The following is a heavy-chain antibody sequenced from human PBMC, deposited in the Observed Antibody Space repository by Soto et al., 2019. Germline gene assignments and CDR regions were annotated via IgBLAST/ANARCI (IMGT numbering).Heavy chain of an antibody. Sequence: QVQLQESGPGLVKPSQTLSLTCTVSGGSISSGGYYWSWIRQHPGKGLEWIGYIYYSGSTYYNPSLKSRITISVDTSTNHFPLKPSSVTAADTALYYCARDPAAGWGNFDYWGQGTLVTVSS. J-gene: IGHJ4*02. V-gene: IGHV4-31*03. CDR3: ARDPAAGWGNFDY. D-gene: IGHD6-13*01. CDR1: GGSISSGGYY. CDR2: IYYSGST.